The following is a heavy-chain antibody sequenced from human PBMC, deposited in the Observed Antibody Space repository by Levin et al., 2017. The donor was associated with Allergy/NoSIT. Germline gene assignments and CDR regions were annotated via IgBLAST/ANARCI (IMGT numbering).Heavy chain of an antibody. D-gene: IGHD6-19*01. J-gene: IGHJ4*02. V-gene: IGHV3-23*01. CDR1: GFTFSSYA. CDR3: AKDVGSSGWNTHFDY. Sequence: GGSLRLSCAASGFTFSSYAMSWVRQAPGKGLEWVSTTSGSGTKTYYADSVKGRFTISRDKSKNTLYLQMSSLRAEDTAIYYCAKDVGSSGWNTHFDYWGQGTLVTVSS. CDR2: TSGSGTKT.